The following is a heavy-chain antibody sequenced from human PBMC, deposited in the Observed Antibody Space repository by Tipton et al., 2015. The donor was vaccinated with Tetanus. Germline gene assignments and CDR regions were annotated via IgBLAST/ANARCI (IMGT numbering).Heavy chain of an antibody. V-gene: IGHV3-23*01. CDR2: IGFTGSNA. Sequence: SLRLSCAASGFTFSSYAMTWVRQAPGKGLGWVSIIGFTGSNAYYADSVKGRFSISRDNSKNTLSLQMNSLRAEDTAVYYCARRGSSRTFDYWGQGSLVTVSS. CDR1: GFTFSSYA. CDR3: ARRGSSRTFDY. D-gene: IGHD3-16*01. J-gene: IGHJ4*02.